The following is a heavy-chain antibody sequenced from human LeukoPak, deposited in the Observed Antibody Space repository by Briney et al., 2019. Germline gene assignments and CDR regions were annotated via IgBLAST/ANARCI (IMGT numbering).Heavy chain of an antibody. Sequence: SETLSLTCTVSGGSISSSSYYWSWIRQPPGKGLEWIGYIYYSGSTNYNPSLKSRVTISVDTSKNQFSLKLSSVTAADTAVYYCAREKVVRGVFDYWGQGTLVTVSS. D-gene: IGHD3-10*01. V-gene: IGHV4-61*01. J-gene: IGHJ4*02. CDR1: GGSISSSSYY. CDR3: AREKVVRGVFDY. CDR2: IYYSGST.